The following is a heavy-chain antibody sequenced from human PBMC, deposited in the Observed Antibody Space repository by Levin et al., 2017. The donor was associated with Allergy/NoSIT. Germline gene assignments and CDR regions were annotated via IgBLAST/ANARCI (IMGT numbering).Heavy chain of an antibody. Sequence: GSLRLSCAASGFTFSSYRMNWVRQAPGKGLEWVSSISSSSSYIYYADSVKGRFTISRDNAKNSLYLQMNSLRAEDTAVYYCARDCSGGSCYLTYGMDVWGQGTTVTVSS. CDR3: ARDCSGGSCYLTYGMDV. J-gene: IGHJ6*02. D-gene: IGHD2-15*01. CDR2: ISSSSSYI. V-gene: IGHV3-21*01. CDR1: GFTFSSYR.